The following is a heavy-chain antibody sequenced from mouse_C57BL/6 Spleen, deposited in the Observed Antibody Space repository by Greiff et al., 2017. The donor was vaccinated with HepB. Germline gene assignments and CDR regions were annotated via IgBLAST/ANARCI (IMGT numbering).Heavy chain of an antibody. CDR3: AREGAYDYDGAMDY. CDR2: INYDGSST. J-gene: IGHJ4*01. V-gene: IGHV5-16*01. D-gene: IGHD2-4*01. Sequence: EVHLVESEGGLVQPGCSMKLSCTASGFTFSDYYMAWVRQVPEKGLEWVANINYDGSSTYYLDSLKSRFIISRDNAKNILYLQMSSLKSEDTATYYCAREGAYDYDGAMDYWGQGTSVTVSS. CDR1: GFTFSDYY.